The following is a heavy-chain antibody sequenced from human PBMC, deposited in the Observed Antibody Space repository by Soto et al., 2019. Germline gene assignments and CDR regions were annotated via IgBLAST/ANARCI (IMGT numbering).Heavy chain of an antibody. CDR3: ARAYCSGGSCPEYYYYYYMDV. J-gene: IGHJ6*03. D-gene: IGHD2-15*01. CDR2: INPSGGST. CDR1: GYTFTSYY. V-gene: IGHV1-46*03. Sequence: QVQLVQSGAEVKKPGASVKVSCKASGYTFTSYYMHWVRQAPEQGLEWMGIINPSGGSTSYAQKFQGRVTMTRDTSTSTVYMELSSLRSEDTAVYYCARAYCSGGSCPEYYYYYYMDVWGKGTTVTVSS.